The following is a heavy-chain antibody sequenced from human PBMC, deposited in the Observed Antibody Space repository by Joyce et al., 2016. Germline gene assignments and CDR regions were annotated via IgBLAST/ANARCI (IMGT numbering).Heavy chain of an antibody. Sequence: QVQLQESGPRLVKPSETLSLTCTVSGGSISSYYWNWIRQPPGKGLEWIGYISYSGSTNYNHSLKSRVTISADTSKNQFSLKLTSVTAADTAVYYGARDVGEEYDVWSGYYIDKETGGLDVWGQGTTVTVSS. CDR1: GGSISSYY. D-gene: IGHD3-3*01. CDR3: ARDVGEEYDVWSGYYIDKETGGLDV. V-gene: IGHV4-59*01. J-gene: IGHJ6*02. CDR2: ISYSGST.